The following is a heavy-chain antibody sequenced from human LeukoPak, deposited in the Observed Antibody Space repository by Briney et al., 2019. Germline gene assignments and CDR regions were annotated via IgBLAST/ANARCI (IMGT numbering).Heavy chain of an antibody. V-gene: IGHV4-59*01. D-gene: IGHD3-22*01. CDR2: IYYSGST. J-gene: IGHJ4*02. CDR3: ARVTGYMIEDYFDY. Sequence: SETLSLTCTVSGGSISSYYWSWIRQPPGKGLEWIGYIYYSGSTNYKPSLKSRVTISVETSKNQFSLKQRSVTAADTAVYYCARVTGYMIEDYFDYWGQGTLVTVSS. CDR1: GGSISSYY.